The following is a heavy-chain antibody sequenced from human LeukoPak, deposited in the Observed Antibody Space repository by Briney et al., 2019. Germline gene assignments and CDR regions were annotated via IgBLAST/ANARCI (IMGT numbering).Heavy chain of an antibody. J-gene: IGHJ5*02. CDR2: INHSGST. D-gene: IGHD3-10*01. CDR3: ARASKGTGITMVRGVFNWFDP. Sequence: PSETLSLTCAVYGGSFSGYYWSRIRQPPGKGLEWIGEINHSGSTNYNPSLKSRVTISVDTSKNQFSLKLSSVTAADTAVYYCARASKGTGITMVRGVFNWFDPWGQGTLVTVSS. CDR1: GGSFSGYY. V-gene: IGHV4-34*01.